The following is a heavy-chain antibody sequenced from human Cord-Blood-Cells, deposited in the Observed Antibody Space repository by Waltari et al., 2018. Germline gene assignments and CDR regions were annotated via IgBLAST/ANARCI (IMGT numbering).Heavy chain of an antibody. Sequence: QVQLQQLGAGLLKPSETLSLTCAAHGGSFSGFYWSWIRQPPGKGLEWIGEINNSGSTNDNPSLKSRVIISVDTSKNQFCLKLSAVTAADTAVYCCARGQVGMEYSRWYVDLWGRGTLVTVSS. CDR2: INNSGST. J-gene: IGHJ2*01. CDR1: GGSFSGFY. V-gene: IGHV4-34*01. D-gene: IGHD1-26*01. CDR3: ARGQVGMEYSRWYVDL.